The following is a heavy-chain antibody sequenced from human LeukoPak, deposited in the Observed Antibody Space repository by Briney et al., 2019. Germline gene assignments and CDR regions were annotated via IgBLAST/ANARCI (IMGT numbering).Heavy chain of an antibody. V-gene: IGHV4-30-2*01. CDR3: ARRGGYYYGSGSPLYFDY. CDR2: IYHSGST. Sequence: SQTLSLTCTVSGGSISSGGYYWSWIRQPPGKGLEWIGYIYHSGSTYYNPSLKSRVTISVDTSKNQFSLKLSSVTAADTAVYYCARRGGYYYGSGSPLYFDYWGQGTLVTVSS. J-gene: IGHJ4*02. D-gene: IGHD3-10*01. CDR1: GGSISSGGYY.